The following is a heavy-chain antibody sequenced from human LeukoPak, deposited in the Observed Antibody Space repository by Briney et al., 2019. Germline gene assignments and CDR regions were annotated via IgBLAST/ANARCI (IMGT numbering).Heavy chain of an antibody. V-gene: IGHV3-64*04. CDR3: ARGGYNYGYPCDY. CDR1: GFTFSSYA. CDR2: ISGNGGST. J-gene: IGHJ4*02. D-gene: IGHD5-18*01. Sequence: GGSLRLSCSASGFTFSSYAMHWVRQAPGKGLEYASAISGNGGSTYHADSVKGRFTISRDNAKNSLYLQMNSLRAEDTAVYYCARGGYNYGYPCDYWGQGTLVTVSS.